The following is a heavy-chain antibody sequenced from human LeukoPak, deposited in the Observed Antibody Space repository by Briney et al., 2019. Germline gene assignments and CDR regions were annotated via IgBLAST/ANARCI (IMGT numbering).Heavy chain of an antibody. CDR2: IYPGDSDT. V-gene: IGHV5-51*01. D-gene: IGHD3-10*01. CDR3: ARPYYGSGSSLGWFDP. CDR1: GYSFTSYW. Sequence: GESLKISCKGSGYSFTSYWIGWVRQMPGKGLEGMGIIYPGDSDTRYSPSFQGQVTISADKSISTAYLQWSSLKASDTAMYYCARPYYGSGSSLGWFDPWGQGTLVTVSS. J-gene: IGHJ5*02.